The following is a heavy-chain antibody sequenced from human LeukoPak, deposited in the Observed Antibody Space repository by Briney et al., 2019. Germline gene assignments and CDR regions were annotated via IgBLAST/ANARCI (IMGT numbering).Heavy chain of an antibody. CDR1: GYTFTDYY. CDR2: INPNTGGI. Sequence: ASVKVSCKAAGYTFTDYYIHWVRQAPGQGLECMGWINPNTGGIYHPQRFQGRVTMTRDTFISTASMELSGLTSDDTAVYYCARGAYPYCSRGTCFLAHFDSWGQGTLVTVSS. J-gene: IGHJ4*02. CDR3: ARGAYPYCSRGTCFLAHFDS. D-gene: IGHD2-15*01. V-gene: IGHV1-2*02.